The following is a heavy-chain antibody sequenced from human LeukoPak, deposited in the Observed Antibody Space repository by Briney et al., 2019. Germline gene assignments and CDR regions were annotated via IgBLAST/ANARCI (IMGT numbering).Heavy chain of an antibody. CDR3: ARDVIFLAVAGSPDAFDI. D-gene: IGHD6-19*01. CDR1: GYTFTSYG. V-gene: IGHV1-18*01. CDR2: ISAYNGNT. Sequence: ASVKVSCKASGYTFTSYGISWVRQAPGQGLEWMGWISAYNGNTNYAQKFQGRVTMTTDTSTSTAYMELRSLRSDDTAVYYCARDVIFLAVAGSPDAFDIWGQGTMVTVSS. J-gene: IGHJ3*02.